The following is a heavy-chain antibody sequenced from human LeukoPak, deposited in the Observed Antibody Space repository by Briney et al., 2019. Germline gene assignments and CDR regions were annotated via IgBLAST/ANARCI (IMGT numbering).Heavy chain of an antibody. CDR2: IDSGDSA. Sequence: GGSLRLSCAASGFTVRSSCVSWVRQAPGKGLEWVSVIDSGDSAYYADSVRGRFIISRDNSKNTLYLQMNSLRAEDTAVYFCARASEGGPSDWGQGTLVTVSS. CDR1: GFTVRSSC. D-gene: IGHD3-16*01. CDR3: ARASEGGPSD. J-gene: IGHJ4*02. V-gene: IGHV3-66*01.